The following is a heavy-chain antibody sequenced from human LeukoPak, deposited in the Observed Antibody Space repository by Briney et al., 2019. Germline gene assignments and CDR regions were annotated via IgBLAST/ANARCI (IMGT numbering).Heavy chain of an antibody. CDR1: GGTFSSYA. D-gene: IGHD6-13*01. CDR2: IIPIFGTA. J-gene: IGHJ4*02. V-gene: IGHV1-69*13. Sequence: GASVKVSCKASGGTFSSYAISRVRQAPGQGLEWMGGIIPIFGTANYAQKFQGRVTITADESTSTAYMELSSLRSEDTAVYYCAREGDVSSSWYSGRGFHYPSWGQGTLVTVSS. CDR3: AREGDVSSSWYSGRGFHYPS.